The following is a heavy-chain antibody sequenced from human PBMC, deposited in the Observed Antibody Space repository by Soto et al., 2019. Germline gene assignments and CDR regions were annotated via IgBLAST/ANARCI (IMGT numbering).Heavy chain of an antibody. CDR1: GGSFSGYY. CDR3: ASYGSGYDAFDI. Sequence: QVQLQQWGAGLLKPSETLSLTCAVYGGSFSGYYWSWIRQPPGKGLEWIGEINHSGSTNYNPSLKSRVTISVDTSKHQCSLKLSSVTAADTAVYYCASYGSGYDAFDIWGQGTMVTVSS. J-gene: IGHJ3*02. D-gene: IGHD3-10*01. CDR2: INHSGST. V-gene: IGHV4-34*01.